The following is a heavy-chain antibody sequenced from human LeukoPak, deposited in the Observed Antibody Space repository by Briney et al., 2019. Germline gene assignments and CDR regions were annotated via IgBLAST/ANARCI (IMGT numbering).Heavy chain of an antibody. J-gene: IGHJ4*02. CDR2: ISSSGGTL. CDR1: GFTFSTYA. V-gene: IGHV3-48*03. CDR3: AGQRRFLKWLFQG. D-gene: IGHD3-3*01. Sequence: GGSLRLSCSASGFTFSTYAMHWVRQAPGKGLEWVSYISSSGGTLYYADSVKGRFTISRDNAKNSLYLQMNSLRADDTAVYYCAGQRRFLKWLFQGWGQGNLVTVSS.